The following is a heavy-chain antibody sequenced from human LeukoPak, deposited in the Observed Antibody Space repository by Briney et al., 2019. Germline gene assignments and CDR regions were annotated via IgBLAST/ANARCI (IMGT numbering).Heavy chain of an antibody. D-gene: IGHD6-13*01. CDR2: IYYTGST. V-gene: IGHV4-59*13. Sequence: PSETLSLTCSVSGGSITNYYWSWIRQSPGKGLEWIGYIYYTGSTTYNPSLKSRVTISVVTSKNQFSLRLSSVTAADTAVYYCAKVYSARTYYFDYWGQGTLVTVSS. CDR3: AKVYSARTYYFDY. CDR1: GGSITNYY. J-gene: IGHJ4*02.